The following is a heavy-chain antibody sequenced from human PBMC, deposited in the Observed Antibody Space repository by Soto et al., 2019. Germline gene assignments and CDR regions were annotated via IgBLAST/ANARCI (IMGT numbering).Heavy chain of an antibody. CDR3: ASHIAVPTTRGFDY. Sequence: QVQLQESGPGLVKPSGTLSLTCAVSGGSISSTNWWSWVRQPPGEGLEWIGEIYHSGTTNYNPSLESRVTISMDTSKNQLSLRLGSVTAAVTAVYFCASHIAVPTTRGFDYWGQGTLVTVSS. J-gene: IGHJ4*02. V-gene: IGHV4-4*02. D-gene: IGHD2-15*01. CDR2: IYHSGTT. CDR1: GGSISSTNW.